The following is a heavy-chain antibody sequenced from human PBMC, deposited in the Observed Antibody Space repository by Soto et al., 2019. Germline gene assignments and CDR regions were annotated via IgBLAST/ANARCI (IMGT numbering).Heavy chain of an antibody. CDR3: ARHHCSGGSCYFGYFDY. Sequence: ASVKVSCKASGYTFTSYGISWVRQAPGQGLEWMGWISAYNGNTNYAQKLQGGVTMTTDTSTSTAYMELRSLRSDDTAVYYCARHHCSGGSCYFGYFDYWGQGTLVTVSS. CDR1: GYTFTSYG. CDR2: ISAYNGNT. V-gene: IGHV1-18*04. J-gene: IGHJ4*02. D-gene: IGHD2-15*01.